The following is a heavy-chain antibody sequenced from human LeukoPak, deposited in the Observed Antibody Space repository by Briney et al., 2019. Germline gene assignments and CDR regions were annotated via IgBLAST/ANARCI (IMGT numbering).Heavy chain of an antibody. CDR2: ISSSSSYV. CDR1: GFTFSSYS. J-gene: IGHJ3*02. V-gene: IGHV3-21*01. Sequence: SGGSLRLSCAASGFTFSSYSMNWVRQAPGKGLEWVSSISSSSSYVYYADSVKGRFTISRDNAKNSLYLQMNSLRAEDTAVYYCARDVTPDAFDIWGQGTMVTVSS. D-gene: IGHD2-21*02. CDR3: ARDVTPDAFDI.